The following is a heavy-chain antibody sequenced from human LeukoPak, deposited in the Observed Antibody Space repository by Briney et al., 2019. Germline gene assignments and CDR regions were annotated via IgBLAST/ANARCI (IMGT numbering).Heavy chain of an antibody. Sequence: GRTLRLSRAVSVLSFSRYGMHGVTDAPGRGLESGVVIWLDRRNKIYTESVQGRFTISRDNSRNTLYLQMNSLRAEDTATYYCAKWRGTCNIGVCYSSSYYLDVWGKGTTVIVSS. J-gene: IGHJ6*04. CDR2: IWLDRRNK. V-gene: IGHV3-33*06. D-gene: IGHD2-8*01. CDR1: VLSFSRYG. CDR3: AKWRGTCNIGVCYSSSYYLDV.